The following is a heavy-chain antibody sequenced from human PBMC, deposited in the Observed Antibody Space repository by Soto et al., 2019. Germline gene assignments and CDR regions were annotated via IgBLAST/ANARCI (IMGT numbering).Heavy chain of an antibody. CDR1: GDSVSSNSAA. J-gene: IGHJ4*02. CDR2: TYYRSKWYK. CDR3: ARASYYYDSSGYQTVYYFDY. D-gene: IGHD3-22*01. V-gene: IGHV6-1*01. Sequence: SETLSLTCAISGDSVSSNSAAWNWIRQSPSRGLEWLGRTYYRSKWYKDYAVSVESRITINPDTSKNQFSLQLNSVTPEDTAVYYCARASYYYDSSGYQTVYYFDYWGQGTLVTVSS.